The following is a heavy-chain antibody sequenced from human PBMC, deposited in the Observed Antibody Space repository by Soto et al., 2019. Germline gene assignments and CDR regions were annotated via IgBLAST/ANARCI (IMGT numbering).Heavy chain of an antibody. V-gene: IGHV4-34*01. Sequence: PSETLSLTCAVYGGSFSGYYWSWIRQPPGKGLEWIGEINHSGSTNYNPSLKSRVTISVDTSKNQFSLKLSSVTAADSAVYYCARVKRMVRGNFDYWGQGTLVTVSS. CDR3: ARVKRMVRGNFDY. J-gene: IGHJ4*02. CDR2: INHSGST. D-gene: IGHD3-10*01. CDR1: GGSFSGYY.